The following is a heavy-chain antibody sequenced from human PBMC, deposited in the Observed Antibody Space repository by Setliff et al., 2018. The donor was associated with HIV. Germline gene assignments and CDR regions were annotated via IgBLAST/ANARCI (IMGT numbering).Heavy chain of an antibody. CDR3: ARPGSSSSYYAMDV. V-gene: IGHV4-38-2*02. Sequence: SETLSLTCTVSGYSISSGYYWGWIRQPPGKGLEWIGEINHSGDTNYNPSLKSRVTISLDTSKSQFSLRLNSVTAADTAIYYCARPGSSSSYYAMDVWGQGTTVTVSS. D-gene: IGHD3-10*01. CDR2: INHSGDT. J-gene: IGHJ6*02. CDR1: GYSISSGYY.